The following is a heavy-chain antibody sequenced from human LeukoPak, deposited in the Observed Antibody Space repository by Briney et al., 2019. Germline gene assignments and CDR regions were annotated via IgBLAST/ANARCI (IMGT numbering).Heavy chain of an antibody. Sequence: GGPLKISCKGSGYRFTSYWIGWVRQIPGKGLEWMAIIYPADSDIRYSPSFQGQVTISADKSISTAYLQWSSLKASDTAMYYCARSLTAAAGDYWGQGTLVTVSS. CDR1: GYRFTSYW. D-gene: IGHD6-25*01. V-gene: IGHV5-51*01. CDR3: ARSLTAAAGDY. CDR2: IYPADSDI. J-gene: IGHJ4*02.